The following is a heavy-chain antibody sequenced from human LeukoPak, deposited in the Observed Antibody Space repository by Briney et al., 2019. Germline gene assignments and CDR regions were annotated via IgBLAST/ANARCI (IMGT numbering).Heavy chain of an antibody. V-gene: IGHV3-30*18. CDR1: GFTFSSYG. Sequence: PGGSLRLSCAASGFTFSSYGMHWVRQAPGKGLEWVAVISYDGSNKYYADSVRGRFTISRDNSKNTLYLQMNSLRAEDTAVYYCAKVTMVRGVTQPGDYWGQGTLVTVSS. CDR3: AKVTMVRGVTQPGDY. J-gene: IGHJ4*02. D-gene: IGHD3-10*01. CDR2: ISYDGSNK.